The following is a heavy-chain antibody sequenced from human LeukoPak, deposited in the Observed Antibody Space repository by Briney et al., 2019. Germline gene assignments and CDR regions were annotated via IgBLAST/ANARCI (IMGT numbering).Heavy chain of an antibody. D-gene: IGHD3-3*01. V-gene: IGHV4-59*01. CDR3: ARGSITIFGVVDAYFDY. CDR2: IYYSGST. CDR1: GGSISSYY. Sequence: KSSETLSLTCTVSGGSISSYYWSWIRQPPGKGLEWIGYIYYSGSTNYNPSLKSRLTISVDTSKNQFSLKLSSVTAADTAVYYCARGSITIFGVVDAYFDYWGQGTLVTVSS. J-gene: IGHJ4*02.